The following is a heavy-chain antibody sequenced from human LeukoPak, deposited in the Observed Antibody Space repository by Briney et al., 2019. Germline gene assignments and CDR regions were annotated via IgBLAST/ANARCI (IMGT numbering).Heavy chain of an antibody. D-gene: IGHD6-19*01. CDR3: ARDVAVAGTTNFDY. CDR2: IYTSGST. Sequence: PSETLSLTCTVSGGSISSYYWSWIRQPAGKGLEWIGRIYTSGSTNYNPSLKSRVTISVDKSKNRFSLKLSSVTAADTAVYYCARDVAVAGTTNFDYWGQGTLVTVSS. CDR1: GGSISSYY. J-gene: IGHJ4*02. V-gene: IGHV4-4*07.